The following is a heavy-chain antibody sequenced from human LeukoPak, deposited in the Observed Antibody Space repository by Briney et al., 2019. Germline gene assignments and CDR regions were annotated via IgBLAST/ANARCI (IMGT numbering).Heavy chain of an antibody. J-gene: IGHJ4*02. Sequence: GGSLRLSCAATGFTFNKYAIHWVRQAPGKGLEWVSVISYDGNSTYYAGSVRGRFTISRDNSKNSLYLQVNSLRPEDTAVYYCARGKTATTSLNYWGQGTLVTVSS. D-gene: IGHD1-14*01. CDR2: ISYDGNST. V-gene: IGHV3-30-3*01. CDR3: ARGKTATTSLNY. CDR1: GFTFNKYA.